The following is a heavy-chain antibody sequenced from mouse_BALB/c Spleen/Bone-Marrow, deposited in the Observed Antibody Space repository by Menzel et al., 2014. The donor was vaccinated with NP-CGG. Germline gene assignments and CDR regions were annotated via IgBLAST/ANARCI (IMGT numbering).Heavy chain of an antibody. CDR2: ITSGGSYT. J-gene: IGHJ4*01. V-gene: IGHV5-6-4*01. CDR1: GFTFXSYT. CDR3: TRDLYDGYSYYAMDY. D-gene: IGHD2-3*01. Sequence: EVQGVESGGGLVKPGGSLKLSCAASGFTFXSYTMSWVRQTPEKRLEWVATITSGGSYTYYPDSVKGRFTISRDIAKNTPYLQMSSLRSEDTAMYYCTRDLYDGYSYYAMDYWGQGTSVTVSS.